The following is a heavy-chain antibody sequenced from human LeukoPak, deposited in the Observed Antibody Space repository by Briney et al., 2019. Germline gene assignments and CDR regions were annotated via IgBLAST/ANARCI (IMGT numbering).Heavy chain of an antibody. D-gene: IGHD4-23*01. CDR1: GFTVSSNY. CDR2: FYSGGSR. Sequence: GGSLRLSCAASGFTVSSNYMSWLRQAPGKGLEWVSVFYSGGSRYYADSVKGRLTISRDNSKNTLCFQMNSLRAEDTAVYYCARGTFYGGNSPFAFDIWGQGTMVTVSS. V-gene: IGHV3-53*01. J-gene: IGHJ3*02. CDR3: ARGTFYGGNSPFAFDI.